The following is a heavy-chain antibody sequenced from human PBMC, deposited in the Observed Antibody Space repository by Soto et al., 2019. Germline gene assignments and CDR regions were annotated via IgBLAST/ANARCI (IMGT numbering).Heavy chain of an antibody. Sequence: SETLSLTCTVSGESFGAYYWSWIRQPPGKGLEWIGEVYHSGDTKYNPSLKSRVTISEDPSKNQFSLRMSSMTAADTGVYYCARGFSNSVTTRFDSWGQGTLVTVSS. CDR3: ARGFSNSVTTRFDS. D-gene: IGHD4-17*01. CDR1: GESFGAYY. CDR2: VYHSGDT. J-gene: IGHJ4*02. V-gene: IGHV4-34*01.